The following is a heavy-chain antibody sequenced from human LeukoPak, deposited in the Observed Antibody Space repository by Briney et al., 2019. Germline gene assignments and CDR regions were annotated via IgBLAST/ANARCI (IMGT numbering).Heavy chain of an antibody. J-gene: IGHJ4*02. CDR2: IHSSGST. CDR3: ARRGGNTWSVAY. V-gene: IGHV4-39*01. D-gene: IGHD1-1*01. Sequence: KPSETLSLTCTVSGASVSIGSFYWGWIRQPPGKGLEWIGNIHSSGSTSYNASLKSRVTISVDTSKNQFSLRLDSVTAADTAVYYCARRGGNTWSVAYWGRGTLVTVSS. CDR1: GASVSIGSFY.